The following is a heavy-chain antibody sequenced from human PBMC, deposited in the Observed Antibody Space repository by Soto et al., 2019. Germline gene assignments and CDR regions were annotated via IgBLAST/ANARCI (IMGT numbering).Heavy chain of an antibody. V-gene: IGHV1-18*01. Sequence: ASVKDSCKPSGYTFSNYGITWVRQAPGQPLEWLGWISLYSDGTNYAQKFQGRVSMTTDTSTTTAYMELRSLRSDDTAVYYCARVVQGAEAWFGPWGQGTLVTVSS. D-gene: IGHD2-2*01. CDR3: ARVVQGAEAWFGP. CDR2: ISLYSDGT. CDR1: GYTFSNYG. J-gene: IGHJ5*02.